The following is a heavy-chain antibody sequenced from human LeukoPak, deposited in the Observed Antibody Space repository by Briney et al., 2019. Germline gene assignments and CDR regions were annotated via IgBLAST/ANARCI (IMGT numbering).Heavy chain of an antibody. J-gene: IGHJ5*02. D-gene: IGHD3-10*01. CDR2: IYYSGST. CDR3: ARVRYYGSGSYYKWFDP. V-gene: IGHV4-39*07. CDR1: GGSISSSGYY. Sequence: SETLSLTCTVSGGSISSSGYYWGWIRQPPGKGLEWIGSIYYSGSTYYKPSLKSRVTISVDTSKNQFSLKLSSVTAADTAVYYCARVRYYGSGSYYKWFDPWGQGTLVTVSS.